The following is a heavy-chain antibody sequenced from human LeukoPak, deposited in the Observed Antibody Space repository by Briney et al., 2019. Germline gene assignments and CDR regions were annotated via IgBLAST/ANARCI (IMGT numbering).Heavy chain of an antibody. J-gene: IGHJ4*02. CDR2: ICSSGST. CDR1: GGSISSYS. D-gene: IGHD6-19*01. Sequence: SETLSLTCTVSGGSISSYSWSWIRQPAGKGLEWIGRICSSGSTNYNPSLKSRVTMSVDTSKNQFSLKLSSVTAADTAVYYCARDERGSGWSFDNWGQGTLVTVSS. V-gene: IGHV4-4*07. CDR3: ARDERGSGWSFDN.